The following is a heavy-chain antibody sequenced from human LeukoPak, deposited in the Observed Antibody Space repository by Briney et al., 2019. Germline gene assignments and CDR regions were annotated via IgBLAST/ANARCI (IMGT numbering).Heavy chain of an antibody. J-gene: IGHJ4*02. CDR1: GFTFKSYP. CDR2: ISFDGSNK. Sequence: GGSLRLSCAASGFTFKSYPMHWIRQTPAKGPEWEAAISFDGSNKYYADSVQGRFTLSRDNSNNILYLQMNSLRAEDMAVYYCARDPGNKQLGPFDYWGQGTLVTVSS. D-gene: IGHD3-10*01. V-gene: IGHV3-30*01. CDR3: ARDPGNKQLGPFDY.